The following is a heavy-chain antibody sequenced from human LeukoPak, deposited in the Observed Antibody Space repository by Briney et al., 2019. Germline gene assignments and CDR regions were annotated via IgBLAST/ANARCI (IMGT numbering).Heavy chain of an antibody. Sequence: PGGSLRLSCAASGFTFSSYSMNWVRQAPGKGLEWVSSISSSSSYIYYADSVKGRFTISRDNAKNSLYLQMNSLRAEDTAVYYCARACSPRSYAFDIRGQGTMVTVSS. J-gene: IGHJ3*02. D-gene: IGHD5/OR15-5a*01. V-gene: IGHV3-21*01. CDR3: ARACSPRSYAFDI. CDR1: GFTFSSYS. CDR2: ISSSSSYI.